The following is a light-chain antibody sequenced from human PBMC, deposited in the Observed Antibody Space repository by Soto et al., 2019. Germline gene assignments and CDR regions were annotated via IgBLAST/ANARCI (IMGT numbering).Light chain of an antibody. V-gene: IGKV1-5*01. CDR3: QQYNMCPPGT. CDR1: QSITTS. J-gene: IGKJ1*01. CDR2: DVS. Sequence: EIQMTQSPATVSASVGESVTLSCRASQSITTSLAWYQQKPGQAPRLLIYDVSSLQTGVPSRFSGSGSGTEFTLTISSLQPDDFAAYYCQQYNMCPPGTFGQGTKVEIK.